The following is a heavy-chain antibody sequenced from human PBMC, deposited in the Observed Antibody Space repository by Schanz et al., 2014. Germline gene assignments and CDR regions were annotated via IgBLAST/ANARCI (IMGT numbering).Heavy chain of an antibody. J-gene: IGHJ4*02. D-gene: IGHD4-17*01. CDR3: AIHYGDRPL. Sequence: QVQLVQSGAEVKKPGASVKVSCKVSGSIFSKLLMHWVRQGPAKGLEWMGWMNPTTGNRGYAQNFQGRVTMTRDTSLKTAYMEMTDPKFEDAGLYYCAIHYGDRPLWGQGTLIAVSS. CDR2: MNPTTGNR. CDR1: GSIFSKLL. V-gene: IGHV1-8*01.